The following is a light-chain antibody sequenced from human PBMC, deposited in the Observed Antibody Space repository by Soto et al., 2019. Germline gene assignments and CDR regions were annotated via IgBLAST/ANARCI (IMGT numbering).Light chain of an antibody. CDR3: SSHTRSGNYV. V-gene: IGLV2-14*03. CDR1: SSDVGGYNY. J-gene: IGLJ1*01. Sequence: QSALTQPASVSGSPGQSIAISCTATSSDVGGYNYVSWYQHHPGKAPKLMIYDVSNRPSGVSDRFSGSKSGNTASLTISGLQAEHEADYYCSSHTRSGNYVFGTGTKVTVL. CDR2: DVS.